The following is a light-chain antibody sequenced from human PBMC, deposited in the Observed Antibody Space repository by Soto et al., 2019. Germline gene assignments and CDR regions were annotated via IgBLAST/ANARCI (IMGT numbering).Light chain of an antibody. V-gene: IGKV1-5*01. Sequence: DIQMTQSPSTLSASVGDRVTMTCRASQSISIWLAWYQQKPGKAPKLLIYDASSLESGVPSRFSGSGSGTEFTLTISSLQPDDFETYYCQQYNSYPYTFGQGTKLEIK. CDR2: DAS. CDR1: QSISIW. CDR3: QQYNSYPYT. J-gene: IGKJ2*01.